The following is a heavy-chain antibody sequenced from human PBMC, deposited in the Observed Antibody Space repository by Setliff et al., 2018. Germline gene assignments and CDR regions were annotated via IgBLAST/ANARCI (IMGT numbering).Heavy chain of an antibody. CDR3: ARDPHFDS. J-gene: IGHJ4*02. CDR1: GYSISSGYY. CDR2: IKQDGSEK. V-gene: IGHV3-7*01. Sequence: ETLSLTCTVSGYSISSGYYWGWIRQPPGKGLEWVANIKQDGSEKYYVDSVKGRFSISRDNAKNSLYLQMNSLRAEDTAVYYCARDPHFDSWGQGTLVTVSS.